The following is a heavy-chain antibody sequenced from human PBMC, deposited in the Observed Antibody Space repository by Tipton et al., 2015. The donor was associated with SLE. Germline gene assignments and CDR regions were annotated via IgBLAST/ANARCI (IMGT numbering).Heavy chain of an antibody. CDR1: GGSISSHY. V-gene: IGHV4-59*11. J-gene: IGHJ4*02. CDR3: ARVFRGYSSSQGYFDY. CDR2: IYYSGST. Sequence: GSLRLSCTVSGGSISSHYWSWIRQPPGKGLEWIGYIYYSGSTNYNPSLKSRVTMSVDTSKNQFSLKLSSVTAADTAVYYCARVFRGYSSSQGYFDYWGQGTLVTVSS. D-gene: IGHD6-13*01.